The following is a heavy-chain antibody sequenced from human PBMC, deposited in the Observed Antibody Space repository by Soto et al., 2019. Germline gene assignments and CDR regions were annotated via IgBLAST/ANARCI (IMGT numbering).Heavy chain of an antibody. D-gene: IGHD2-2*01. CDR3: ARESSLNCSSTSCYPSYFDY. Sequence: ASVKVSCKASGYTFTGYYMHWVRQAPGQGLEWMGWINPNSGGTNYAQKFQGWVTMTRDTSISTAYMELSRLRSDDTAVYYCARESSLNCSSTSCYPSYFDYWGQGTLVTVSS. CDR2: INPNSGGT. V-gene: IGHV1-2*04. CDR1: GYTFTGYY. J-gene: IGHJ4*02.